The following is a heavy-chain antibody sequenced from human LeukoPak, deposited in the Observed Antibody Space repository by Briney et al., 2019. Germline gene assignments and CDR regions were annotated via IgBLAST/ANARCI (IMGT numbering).Heavy chain of an antibody. J-gene: IGHJ6*02. CDR2: IIPIFGTA. CDR1: GGTFSSYA. D-gene: IGHD3-3*01. Sequence: EASVKVSCKASGGTFSSYAISWVRQAPGQGLEWMGGIIPIFGTANYAQKFQGRVTITADESTSTAYMELSSLRSEDTAVYYCARGHRDFWSGYFIYYYYGMDVWGQGTTVTVSS. V-gene: IGHV1-69*13. CDR3: ARGHRDFWSGYFIYYYYGMDV.